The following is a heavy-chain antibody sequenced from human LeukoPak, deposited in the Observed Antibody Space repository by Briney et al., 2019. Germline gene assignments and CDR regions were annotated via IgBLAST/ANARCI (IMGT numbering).Heavy chain of an antibody. CDR3: ARLGGYSYGYSGAFDI. J-gene: IGHJ3*02. V-gene: IGHV4-39*02. CDR2: IYYSGST. CDR1: GGSISNSSYY. D-gene: IGHD5-18*01. Sequence: PSETLSLTCTVSGGSISNSSYYWGWIRQPPGKGLEWIGNIYYSGSTYYKPSLKSRVSISVDTSKKHFSLRLSSVTAADTAVYYCARLGGYSYGYSGAFDIWGQGTMVTVSS.